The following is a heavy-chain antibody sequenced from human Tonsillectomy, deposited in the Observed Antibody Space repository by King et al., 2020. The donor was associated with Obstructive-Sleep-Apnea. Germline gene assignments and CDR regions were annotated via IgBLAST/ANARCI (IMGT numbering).Heavy chain of an antibody. CDR1: GGSINSGDYY. Sequence: QLQESGPGLVKPSQTLSLTCTVSGGSINSGDYYWSWIRQHPGKGLEWIGYIYYSWSSHYNPSLKSRVTITVDTSNNHFSLRLTSVTAADTAVYYCASTPYSYGFVSWFDPWGQGTLVTVSS. CDR2: IYYSWSS. V-gene: IGHV4-31*03. CDR3: ASTPYSYGFVSWFDP. D-gene: IGHD5-18*01. J-gene: IGHJ5*02.